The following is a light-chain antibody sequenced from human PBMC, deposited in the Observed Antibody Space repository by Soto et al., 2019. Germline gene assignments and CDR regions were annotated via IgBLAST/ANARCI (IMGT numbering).Light chain of an antibody. CDR3: QQTRSYPST. CDR1: QGITSY. Sequence: IQLTQSPSSLSASVGDSVTITCRASQGITSYLAWYQQKPGKAPNLLIYGASTLQSGVPSRFSGSGSGTDFTLTINSLQAEDFANYYCQQTRSYPSTFGGGTKVDIK. J-gene: IGKJ4*01. V-gene: IGKV1-9*01. CDR2: GAS.